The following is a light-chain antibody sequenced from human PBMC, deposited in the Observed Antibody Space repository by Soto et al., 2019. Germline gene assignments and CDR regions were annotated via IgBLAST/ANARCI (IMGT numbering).Light chain of an antibody. CDR1: QSISNS. V-gene: IGKV1-27*01. CDR3: QKYDSAPT. Sequence: EIRMTQSASSLSASVGDRVTIACRPGQSISNSLSWYQQKPGKVPKLLIHAASTLQSGVPSRFSGSGSGTDFTLTISSLQPEDVATYYCQKYDSAPTFGPGTKVDNK. CDR2: AAS. J-gene: IGKJ1*01.